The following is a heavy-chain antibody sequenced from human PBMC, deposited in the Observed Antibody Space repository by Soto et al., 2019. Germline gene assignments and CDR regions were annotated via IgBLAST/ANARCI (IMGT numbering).Heavy chain of an antibody. V-gene: IGHV4-30-4*01. Sequence: PSETMPRTCTVSGGSISRGDYYWSWIRQPPGKGLEWIGYIYYSGSTYYNPSLKSRVTISVDTSKNQFSLKLSSGTAADTAVYYCARDGGVAATSQPYYYYGMDVWGQGTTVIVSS. CDR2: IYYSGST. CDR1: GGSISRGDYY. CDR3: ARDGGVAATSQPYYYYGMDV. D-gene: IGHD2-15*01. J-gene: IGHJ6*02.